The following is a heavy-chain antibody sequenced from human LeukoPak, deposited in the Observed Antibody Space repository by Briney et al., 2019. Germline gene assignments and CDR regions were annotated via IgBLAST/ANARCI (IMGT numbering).Heavy chain of an antibody. Sequence: PGGSLRLSCAASGFTFSSYSMNWVRQAPGKGLEWVSSISSSSTYIYYTDSLKGRFTISRDNAKNSLYLQMNSLRAEDTAVYYCAREWNGSYEDYWGQGTLVTVSS. D-gene: IGHD1-26*01. CDR2: ISSSSTYI. V-gene: IGHV3-21*01. CDR1: GFTFSSYS. CDR3: AREWNGSYEDY. J-gene: IGHJ4*02.